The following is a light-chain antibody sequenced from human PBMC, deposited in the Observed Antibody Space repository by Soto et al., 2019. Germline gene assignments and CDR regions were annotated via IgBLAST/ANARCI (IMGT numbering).Light chain of an antibody. CDR2: SDN. Sequence: QSVLTQPPSASGTPGQRVTISCSGSSSNIGTYSVSWYQQFPGTAPRLLIYSDNQRPSGVPDRFSASKSGASASLAISGLQSEDEAYYYCSSYTSSTTWVFGGGTKVTVL. J-gene: IGLJ3*02. V-gene: IGLV1-44*01. CDR1: SSNIGTYS. CDR3: SSYTSSTTWV.